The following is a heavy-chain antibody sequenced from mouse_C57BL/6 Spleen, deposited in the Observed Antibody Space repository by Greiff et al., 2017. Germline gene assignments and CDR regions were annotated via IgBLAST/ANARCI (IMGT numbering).Heavy chain of an antibody. CDR1: GYTFTDYY. Sequence: QVQLQQSGAELVRPGASVKLSCKASGYTFTDYYINWVKQRPGQGLEWIARIYPGSGNTYYNEKFKGKATLTAEKSSSTAYMQLSSLTSEDSAVYFCARGGDYGSSLYAMDYWGQGTSVTVSS. D-gene: IGHD1-1*01. V-gene: IGHV1-76*01. CDR2: IYPGSGNT. J-gene: IGHJ4*01. CDR3: ARGGDYGSSLYAMDY.